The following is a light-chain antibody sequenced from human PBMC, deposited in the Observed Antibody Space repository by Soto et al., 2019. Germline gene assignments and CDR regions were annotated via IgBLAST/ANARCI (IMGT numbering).Light chain of an antibody. CDR2: DVS. CDR3: AAWDDSLSGVV. J-gene: IGLJ3*02. CDR1: SSDVGGQNA. Sequence: QSALTQPASVSGSPGQSITISCTGTSSDVGGQNAVSWYQQHPGKAPKFMIYDVSKRPSGVPDRFSASKSGTSASLAISGLRSEDEADYHCAAWDDSLSGVVFGGGTKVTVL. V-gene: IGLV2-14*02.